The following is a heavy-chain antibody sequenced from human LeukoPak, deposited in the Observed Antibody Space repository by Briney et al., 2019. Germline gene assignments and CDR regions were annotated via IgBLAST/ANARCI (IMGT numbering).Heavy chain of an antibody. CDR1: GFTFSSYA. CDR3: ARGQGQTWIQLWSAPYYYGMDV. D-gene: IGHD5-18*01. Sequence: GGSLRLSCAASGFTFSSYAMHWVRQAPGKGLEWVAVISYDGSNKYYADSVKGRFTTSRDNSKNTLYLQMNSLRAEDTAVYYCARGQGQTWIQLWSAPYYYGMDVWGQGTTVTVSS. V-gene: IGHV3-30-3*01. CDR2: ISYDGSNK. J-gene: IGHJ6*02.